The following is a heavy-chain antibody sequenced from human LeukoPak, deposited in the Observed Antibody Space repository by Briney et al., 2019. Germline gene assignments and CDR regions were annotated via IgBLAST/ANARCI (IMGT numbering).Heavy chain of an antibody. CDR2: ISGSGSDT. CDR1: GFTFKNHG. Sequence: GGSLRLSCAGSGFTFKNHGLSWVRQVPGKGLEWVSTISGSGSDTYYPDSVTGRFTVSRDNSKDTVFLQMNNLRAEDTAIYYCVKQKGGLWGFGELGYFDSWGQGTQVFVSS. CDR3: VKQKGGLWGFGELGYFDS. J-gene: IGHJ4*02. D-gene: IGHD3-10*01. V-gene: IGHV3-23*01.